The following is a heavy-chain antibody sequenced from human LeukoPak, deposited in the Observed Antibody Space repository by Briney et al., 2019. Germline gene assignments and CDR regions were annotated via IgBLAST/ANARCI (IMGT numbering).Heavy chain of an antibody. CDR3: ARVAGDPIYYYYYMDV. CDR1: GGSFSGYY. CDR2: INDSGST. D-gene: IGHD7-27*01. V-gene: IGHV4-34*01. J-gene: IGHJ6*03. Sequence: SETLSLTCAVYGGSFSGYYWRWIRQSPGKGLEWIGEINDSGSTNYDPSLKSRVTLSVDTSKNQISLKLTSVTAADTAVDYCARVAGDPIYYYYYMDVWGKGTTVTVSS.